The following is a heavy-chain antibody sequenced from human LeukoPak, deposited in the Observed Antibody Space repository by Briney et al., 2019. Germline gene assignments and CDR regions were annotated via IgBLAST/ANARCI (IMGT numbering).Heavy chain of an antibody. CDR1: GYTLTELS. D-gene: IGHD3-10*01. J-gene: IGHJ4*02. V-gene: IGHV1-2*02. Sequence: ASVKVSCKVSGYTLTELSMHWVRQAPGQGLEWMGWINPNSGGTNYAQKFQGRVTITRNTSISTAYMELSSLRSEDTAVYYCARGRSSQWFGEFLFDYWGQGTLVTVSS. CDR3: ARGRSSQWFGEFLFDY. CDR2: INPNSGGT.